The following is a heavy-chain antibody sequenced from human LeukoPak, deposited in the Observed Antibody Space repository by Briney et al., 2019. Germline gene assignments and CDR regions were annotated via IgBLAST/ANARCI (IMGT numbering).Heavy chain of an antibody. CDR3: AREENSSGSFDY. J-gene: IGHJ4*02. CDR1: GGSVSSGSYY. D-gene: IGHD6-19*01. V-gene: IGHV4-61*01. CDR2: IYYSGST. Sequence: SETLSLTCTVSGGSVSSGSYYWSWIRQPPGKGLEWIGYIYYSGSTNYNPSLKSRVTISVDTSKNQFSLKLSSVTAADTAVYYCAREENSSGSFDYWGQGTLVTVSS.